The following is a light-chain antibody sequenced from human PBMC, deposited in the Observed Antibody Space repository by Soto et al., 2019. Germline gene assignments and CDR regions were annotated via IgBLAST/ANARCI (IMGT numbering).Light chain of an antibody. V-gene: IGKV3-11*01. CDR3: QQRQYWPPIT. CDR2: DAS. Sequence: EIVMTPSPATLSVSPGERATLYCRASQSVSIDLAWYQQTPGQAPRLVIYDASNRAPGIPARFSGSGSGTDFTLTISSLEPEDFAVYYCQQRQYWPPITFGQGTHWRL. CDR1: QSVSID. J-gene: IGKJ5*01.